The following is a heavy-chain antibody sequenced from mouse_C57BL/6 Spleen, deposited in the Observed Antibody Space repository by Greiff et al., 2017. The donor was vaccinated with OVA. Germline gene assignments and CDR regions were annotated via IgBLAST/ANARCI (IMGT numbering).Heavy chain of an antibody. V-gene: IGHV1-81*01. CDR3: VHYDYEDY. CDR1: GYTFTSYG. D-gene: IGHD2-4*01. Sequence: VQLQQSGAELARPGASVKLSCKASGYTFTSYGISWVKQRTGQGLEWIGEIYPRSGNTYYNEKFKGKATLTADKSSSTAYMELRSLTSEDSAVYFCVHYDYEDYWGQGTTLTVSS. J-gene: IGHJ2*01. CDR2: IYPRSGNT.